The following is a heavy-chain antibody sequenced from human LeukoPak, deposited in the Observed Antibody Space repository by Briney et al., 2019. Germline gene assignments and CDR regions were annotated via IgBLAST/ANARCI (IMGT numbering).Heavy chain of an antibody. D-gene: IGHD3-22*01. Sequence: GRSLRLSCAASGFTFSSYGMHWVRQAPGKGLEWVAVISYDGSNKNYADSVKGRFTISRDNSKNTLYLQMNSLRAEDTAVYYCAKEVDPYYYDSSGLDYWGQGTLVTVSS. J-gene: IGHJ4*02. V-gene: IGHV3-30*18. CDR2: ISYDGSNK. CDR1: GFTFSSYG. CDR3: AKEVDPYYYDSSGLDY.